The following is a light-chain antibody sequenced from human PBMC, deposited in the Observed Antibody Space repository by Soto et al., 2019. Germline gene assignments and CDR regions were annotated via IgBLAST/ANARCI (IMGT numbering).Light chain of an antibody. CDR3: SSYTSSSTHVV. CDR1: SSDVGGYNY. Sequence: QSALTQPASVSGSPGQSITISCTGTSSDVGGYNYASWYQQHPGKAPKLMIYEVSNRPSGVSNRFSGSKSGNMASLTISGLQAEDEADYYGSSYTSSSTHVVFGGGTKLTVL. V-gene: IGLV2-14*01. J-gene: IGLJ2*01. CDR2: EVS.